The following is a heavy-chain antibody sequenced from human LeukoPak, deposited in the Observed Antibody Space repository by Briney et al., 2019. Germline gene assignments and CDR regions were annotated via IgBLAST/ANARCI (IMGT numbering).Heavy chain of an antibody. CDR2: IYYSGST. Sequence: SETLSLTCTVSGGPISSYYWSWIRQPPGKGLEWIGYIYYSGSTNYNPSLKSRVTISVDTSKNQFSLKLSSVTAADTAVYYCARDRGSYSSSWGFDYWGQGTLVTVSS. CDR3: ARDRGSYSSSWGFDY. V-gene: IGHV4-59*01. CDR1: GGPISSYY. D-gene: IGHD6-13*01. J-gene: IGHJ4*02.